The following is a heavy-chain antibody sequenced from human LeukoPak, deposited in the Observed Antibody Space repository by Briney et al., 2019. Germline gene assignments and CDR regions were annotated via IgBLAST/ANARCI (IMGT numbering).Heavy chain of an antibody. D-gene: IGHD6-13*01. CDR2: ISSNGGST. J-gene: IGHJ4*02. V-gene: IGHV3-64*01. CDR3: ARGRIAAAFDY. CDR1: GFTFSSYA. Sequence: GSLRLSCAASGFTFSSYAMHWVRQAPGKGLEYVSAISSNGGSTYYANSVKGRFTISRDNSKNTLYLQMGSLRAEDMAVYYCARGRIAAAFDYWGQGTLVTVSS.